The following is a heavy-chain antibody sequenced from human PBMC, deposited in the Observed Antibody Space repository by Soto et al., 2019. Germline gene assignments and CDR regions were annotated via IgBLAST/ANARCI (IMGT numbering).Heavy chain of an antibody. CDR1: GFTFSDHY. J-gene: IGHJ4*02. D-gene: IGHD4-17*01. Sequence: EVQLVESGGGLDQPGGSLRLSCAASGFTFSDHYMDWVRQAPGKGLEWVGRTRNKANSYTTEYAASVKGRFTISRDDSTNLLYLQMNSLKTEDTAVYYCAREVYGDYLDYWGQGTLVTVSS. V-gene: IGHV3-72*01. CDR3: AREVYGDYLDY. CDR2: TRNKANSYTT.